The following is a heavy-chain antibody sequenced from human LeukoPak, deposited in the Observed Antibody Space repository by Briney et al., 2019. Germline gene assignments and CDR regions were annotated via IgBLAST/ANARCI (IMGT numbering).Heavy chain of an antibody. J-gene: IGHJ6*02. CDR2: ISYDGSNK. CDR1: GFTFSSYG. CDR3: AKDLDYLYGMDV. Sequence: GGSLRLSCAASGFTFSSYGMHWVRQAPGKGLEWVAVISYDGSNKDYADSVKGRFTISRDNSKNTLYVQMNSLRAEDTAVYYCAKDLDYLYGMDVWGQGTTVTVSS. V-gene: IGHV3-30*18.